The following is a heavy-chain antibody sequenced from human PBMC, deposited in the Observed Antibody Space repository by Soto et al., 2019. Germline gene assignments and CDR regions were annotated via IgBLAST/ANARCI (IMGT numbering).Heavy chain of an antibody. CDR3: ARAMVVTQNWFDP. CDR1: GGSISSGDYY. CDR2: IYYSGST. J-gene: IGHJ5*02. D-gene: IGHD2-21*02. Sequence: QVQLQESGPGLVKPSQTLSLTCTVSGGSISSGDYYWSWIRQPPGKGLEWIGYIYYSGSTYYNPSIKSRVTISVDTSKTQFSLKLSSVTAADTAVYYCARAMVVTQNWFDPWGQGTLVTVSS. V-gene: IGHV4-30-4*01.